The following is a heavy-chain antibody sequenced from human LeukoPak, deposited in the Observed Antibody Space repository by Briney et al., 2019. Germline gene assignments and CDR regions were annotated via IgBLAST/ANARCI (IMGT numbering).Heavy chain of an antibody. V-gene: IGHV4-34*01. J-gene: IGHJ6*02. CDR3: ARAFVVVVAATGPAPDYYYGMDV. Sequence: SETLSLTCAVYGGSFSGYYWSWIRQPPGKGLEWIGEINHSGSTYYNPSLKSRVTISVDTSKNQFSLKLSSVTAADTAVYYCARAFVVVVAATGPAPDYYYGMDVWGQGTTVTVSS. CDR2: INHSGST. CDR1: GGSFSGYY. D-gene: IGHD2-15*01.